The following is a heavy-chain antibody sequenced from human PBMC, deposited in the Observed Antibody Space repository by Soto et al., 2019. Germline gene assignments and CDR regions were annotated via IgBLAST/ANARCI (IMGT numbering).Heavy chain of an antibody. J-gene: IGHJ4*02. V-gene: IGHV4-30-4*01. CDR3: AREGGESSDGLYYFDS. CDR2: IYYSGNT. Sequence: QVQLQESGPGLLKPSQTLSLTCTVSGGSTSSDNYWSWLRPPPGKGLEWIGHIYYSGNTDYNPSLKSRIAISIDTSKNQFSLKLSSVTAADTAVYFCAREGGESSDGLYYFDSWGQGSLVTVAS. CDR1: GGSTSSDNY. D-gene: IGHD3-16*01.